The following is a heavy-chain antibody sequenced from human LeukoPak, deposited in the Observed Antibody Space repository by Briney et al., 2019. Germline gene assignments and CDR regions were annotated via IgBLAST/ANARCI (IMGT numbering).Heavy chain of an antibody. Sequence: GASVKVSCKASGYTFTRYYLLWVRQAPGQGLEWMGWINPNSGGTYYAQKFQGRVTMTRDTSISTVYMELSSLEYDDTAAYYCARDHLSAAGSGGWGQGTLVIVSS. J-gene: IGHJ1*01. CDR3: ARDHLSAAGSGG. CDR1: GYTFTRYY. D-gene: IGHD6-13*01. V-gene: IGHV1-2*02. CDR2: INPNSGGT.